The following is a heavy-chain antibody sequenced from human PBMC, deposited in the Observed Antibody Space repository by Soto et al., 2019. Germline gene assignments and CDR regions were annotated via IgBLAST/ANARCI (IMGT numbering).Heavy chain of an antibody. CDR3: ARGPPRNPYYYYYRDV. Sequence: QVQLVESGGGLVKPGGSLRLSCVASGFTFSDYYMSWIRQAPGQGLEWVSYISSSGATIYYADSVKGRFTISRDNAKNSLYLQMNSLRAEDTAVYYCARGPPRNPYYYYYRDVWGNGTTVTVSS. CDR2: ISSSGATI. J-gene: IGHJ6*03. CDR1: GFTFSDYY. V-gene: IGHV3-11*01.